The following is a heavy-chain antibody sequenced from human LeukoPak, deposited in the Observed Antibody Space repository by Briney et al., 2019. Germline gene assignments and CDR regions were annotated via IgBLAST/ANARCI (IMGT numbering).Heavy chain of an antibody. V-gene: IGHV4-34*01. D-gene: IGHD3-9*01. CDR3: ARHPITIFDY. J-gene: IGHJ4*02. Sequence: SETLSLTCAAYGGSFSGYYWSWIRQPPGKGLEWIGEINHSGSTNYNPSLKSRVTISVDTSKNQFSLKLSSVTAADTAVYYCARHPITIFDYWGQGTLVTVSS. CDR2: INHSGST. CDR1: GGSFSGYY.